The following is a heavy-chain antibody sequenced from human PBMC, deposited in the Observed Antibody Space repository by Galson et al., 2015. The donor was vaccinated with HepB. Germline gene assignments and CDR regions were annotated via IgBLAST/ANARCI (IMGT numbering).Heavy chain of an antibody. J-gene: IGHJ4*02. CDR3: AREVMIRTLAHKTPDY. D-gene: IGHD3-16*01. Sequence: SLRLSCAASGFTFSAYWMSWVRQVPGKGLEWVADVNLDGSEMYYADSVKGRFTISRDNAERSVSLHMYSLRPKDTAVYYCAREVMIRTLAHKTPDYWGQGTLVTVSS. CDR1: GFTFSAYW. CDR2: VNLDGSEM. V-gene: IGHV3-7*03.